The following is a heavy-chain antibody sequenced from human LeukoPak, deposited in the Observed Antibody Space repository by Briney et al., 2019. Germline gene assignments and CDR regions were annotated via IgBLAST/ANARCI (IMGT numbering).Heavy chain of an antibody. D-gene: IGHD5-18*01. CDR3: ARARSSYGYGDAFDI. Sequence: PGGSLSLSCAASGFTFSSYSMNWVRQAPGKGLEWVSSISSSSTYIHYADSVKGRFTISRDNSKNTLYLQMNSLRAEDTAVYYCARARSSYGYGDAFDIWGQGTMVTVSS. CDR1: GFTFSSYS. V-gene: IGHV3-21*01. J-gene: IGHJ3*02. CDR2: ISSSSTYI.